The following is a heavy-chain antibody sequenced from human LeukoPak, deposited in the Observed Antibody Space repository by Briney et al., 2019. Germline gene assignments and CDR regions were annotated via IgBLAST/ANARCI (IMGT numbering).Heavy chain of an antibody. V-gene: IGHV3-30*18. D-gene: IGHD3-10*01. CDR3: VKEQGSGSYRAADY. CDR2: ITYDGDTT. CDR1: GFTFSSCG. Sequence: GGSLRLSCAASGFTFSSCGMHWVRQAPGKGLEWVAVITYDGDTTYFEDSVKGRFTISRDTSKSTLYLQMNSLGAEDTAVYYCVKEQGSGSYRAADYWGQGTLVTVSS. J-gene: IGHJ4*02.